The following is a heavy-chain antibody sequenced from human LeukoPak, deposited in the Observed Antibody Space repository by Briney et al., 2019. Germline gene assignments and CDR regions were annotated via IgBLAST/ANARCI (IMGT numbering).Heavy chain of an antibody. CDR2: ISAYNGNT. V-gene: IGHV1-18*01. D-gene: IGHD2-2*01. CDR3: ARGTGYCSSTSCYPAEYFQH. Sequence: ASVKVSCKASGYTFTSYGISWVRQAPGQGLEWMGWISAYNGNTNYAQKLQGRVTMTTDTSTSTAYMELRSLRSDDTAVYYCARGTGYCSSTSCYPAEYFQHWGQGTLVTVSS. CDR1: GYTFTSYG. J-gene: IGHJ1*01.